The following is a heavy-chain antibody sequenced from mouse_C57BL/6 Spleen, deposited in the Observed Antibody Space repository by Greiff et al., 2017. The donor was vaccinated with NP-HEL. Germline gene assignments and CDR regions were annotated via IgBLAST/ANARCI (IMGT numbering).Heavy chain of an antibody. Sequence: QVQLQQPGAELVKPGASVKLSCKASGYTFTSYWMHWVKQRPGQGLEWIGMIHPNSGSTNYNEKFKSKATLTVDKSSSTAYMQLSSLTSADSAVYYCARDDGYFYYFDYWGQGTTLTVSS. CDR2: IHPNSGST. J-gene: IGHJ2*01. D-gene: IGHD2-3*01. CDR1: GYTFTSYW. V-gene: IGHV1-64*01. CDR3: ARDDGYFYYFDY.